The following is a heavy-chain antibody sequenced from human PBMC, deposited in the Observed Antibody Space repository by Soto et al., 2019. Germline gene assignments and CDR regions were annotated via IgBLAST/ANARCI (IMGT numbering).Heavy chain of an antibody. J-gene: IGHJ4*02. D-gene: IGHD6-19*01. CDR1: GGSISSYY. Sequence: SETLSLTCTVSGGSISSYYWSWIRQPPGKGLEWIGYIYYSGSTNYNPSLKSRVTISVDTSKNQFSLKLSSVTAADTAVYYCARGGIAVDDLNFDYWGQGTLVTVSS. CDR2: IYYSGST. V-gene: IGHV4-59*01. CDR3: ARGGIAVDDLNFDY.